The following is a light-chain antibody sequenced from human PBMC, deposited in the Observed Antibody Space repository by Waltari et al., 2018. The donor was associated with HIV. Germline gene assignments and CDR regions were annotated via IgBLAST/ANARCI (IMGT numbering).Light chain of an antibody. V-gene: IGKV4-1*01. J-gene: IGKJ3*01. CDR2: WAS. CDR1: QRVLKSANDKNY. Sequence: DIVMTQSPDSLALSLGEGATINCKSSQRVLKSANDKNYLAWYQQKPGQPPKLLIYWASYRESGVPDRFSGSGSGTDFTLTISSLQAEDVAVYYCQQYYTTPLFTFGPGTRVDIK. CDR3: QQYYTTPLFT.